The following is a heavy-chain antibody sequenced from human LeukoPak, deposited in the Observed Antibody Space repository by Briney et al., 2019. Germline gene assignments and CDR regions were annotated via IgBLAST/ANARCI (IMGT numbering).Heavy chain of an antibody. CDR3: ARDRGYSSGWYEFDY. CDR2: IIPIFGTA. J-gene: IGHJ4*02. V-gene: IGHV1-69*01. D-gene: IGHD6-19*01. CDR1: GGTFSSYA. Sequence: SVKVSCKASGGTFSSYAISWVRRAPGQGLEWMGGIIPIFGTANYAQKFQGRVTITADESTSTAYMELSSLRSEDTAVYYCARDRGYSSGWYEFDYWGQGTLVTVSS.